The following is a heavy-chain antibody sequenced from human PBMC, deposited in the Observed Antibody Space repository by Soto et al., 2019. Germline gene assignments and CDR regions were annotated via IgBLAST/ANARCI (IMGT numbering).Heavy chain of an antibody. Sequence: GGSLRLSCAASGFTFSSYWMHWVRQAPGKGLVWVSRINSDGSSTSYADSVKGRFTISRDNAKNTLYLQMNSLRAEDTAVYYCARTYYDFWSGPLYYYYYMDVWGKGTTVTVSS. CDR1: GFTFSSYW. J-gene: IGHJ6*03. V-gene: IGHV3-74*01. CDR2: INSDGSST. CDR3: ARTYYDFWSGPLYYYYYMDV. D-gene: IGHD3-3*01.